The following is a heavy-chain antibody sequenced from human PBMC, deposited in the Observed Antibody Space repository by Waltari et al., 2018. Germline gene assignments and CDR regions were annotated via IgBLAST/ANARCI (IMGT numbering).Heavy chain of an antibody. CDR1: GGSISSSSYY. V-gene: IGHV4-39*07. J-gene: IGHJ4*02. CDR3: ARGMGYCSSTSCSNYYFDY. D-gene: IGHD2-2*01. Sequence: QLQLQESGPGLVKPSETLSLTCTVSGGSISSSSYYWGWIRQPPGKGLEWIGSIYYSGSTYYNPSLKSRVTISVDTSKNQFSLKLRSVTAADTAVYYCARGMGYCSSTSCSNYYFDYWGQGTLVTVSS. CDR2: IYYSGST.